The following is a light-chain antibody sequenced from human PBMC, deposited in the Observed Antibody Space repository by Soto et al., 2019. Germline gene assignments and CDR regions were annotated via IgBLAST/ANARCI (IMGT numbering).Light chain of an antibody. CDR3: QQRSNWPKT. CDR2: DAS. Sequence: EIVLTQSPATPSLSPGERATLSCRASQSVNRYLAWYQQKPGQAPRLLIYDASNRATGIPARFSGSGSGTDFTLTISSLEPEDFAVYYCQQRSNWPKTFGQGTKVEIK. V-gene: IGKV3-11*01. CDR1: QSVNRY. J-gene: IGKJ1*01.